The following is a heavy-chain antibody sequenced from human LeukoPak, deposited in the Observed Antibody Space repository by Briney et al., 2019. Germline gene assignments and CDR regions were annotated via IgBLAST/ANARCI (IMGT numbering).Heavy chain of an antibody. J-gene: IGHJ4*02. Sequence: PGRSLRLSCAASGFTFSSYAMHWVRQAPGKGLEWVAVISYDGSNKYYADSVKGRFTISRDNSKNTLYLQMNSLRAEDTAVYYCARDGTSYSYASSNYYPFYFDSWGQGTLVTVSS. CDR2: ISYDGSNK. D-gene: IGHD3-22*01. CDR1: GFTFSSYA. CDR3: ARDGTSYSYASSNYYPFYFDS. V-gene: IGHV3-30*04.